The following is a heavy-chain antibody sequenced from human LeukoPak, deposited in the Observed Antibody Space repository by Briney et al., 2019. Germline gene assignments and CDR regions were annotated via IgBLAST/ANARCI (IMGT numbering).Heavy chain of an antibody. D-gene: IGHD3-22*01. CDR1: GFTFCSYE. CDR2: MTSSGNTI. J-gene: IGHJ3*02. CDR3: ARVVDSSNAFDI. Sequence: PGGSLSLSCAPSGFTFCSYEMTWVRQATGGGLEWVSYMTSSGNTIHYADSGKGRFTISRDNAQKSLYLQMSSLRAEETAVYYCARVVDSSNAFDIWGQRTMVTVSS. V-gene: IGHV3-48*03.